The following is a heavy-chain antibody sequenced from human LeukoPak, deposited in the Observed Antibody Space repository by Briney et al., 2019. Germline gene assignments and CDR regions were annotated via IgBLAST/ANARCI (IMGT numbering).Heavy chain of an antibody. J-gene: IGHJ5*02. V-gene: IGHV4-38-2*02. Sequence: PSETLSLTCTVSGYSISSGYYWGWIRQPPGKGLEWIGSIYHSGSTYYNPSLKSRVTISVDTSKNQFSLKLSSVTAADTAVYYCATCLAVAGCYWFDPWGQGTLVTVSS. CDR2: IYHSGST. CDR1: GYSISSGYY. D-gene: IGHD6-19*01. CDR3: ATCLAVAGCYWFDP.